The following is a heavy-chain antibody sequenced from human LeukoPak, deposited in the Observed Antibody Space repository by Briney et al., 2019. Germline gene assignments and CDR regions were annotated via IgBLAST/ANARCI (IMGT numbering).Heavy chain of an antibody. CDR1: GFTFSSYA. CDR2: IYSGGST. CDR3: ARGPAGYN. J-gene: IGHJ4*02. Sequence: GASLRLSCAASGFTFSSYAMSWVRQAPGKGLEWVSVIYSGGSTDYADSVKGRFTISRDNSKNTLYLQMNSLRAEDTAVYHCARGPAGYNWGQGTLVTVSS. D-gene: IGHD1-1*01. V-gene: IGHV3-53*01.